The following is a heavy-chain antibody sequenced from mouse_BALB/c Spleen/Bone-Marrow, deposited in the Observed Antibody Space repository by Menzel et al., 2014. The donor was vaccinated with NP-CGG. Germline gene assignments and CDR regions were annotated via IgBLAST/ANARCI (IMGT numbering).Heavy chain of an antibody. V-gene: IGHV5-6-5*01. CDR2: ISSGGSP. D-gene: IGHD1-1*01. J-gene: IGHJ4*01. CDR3: AREGYGSSYVGGMYY. Sequence: VLLEESGGGLVKPGGSLVFSCAASGFTFSTYALSWVRQPPVKSLERVPSISSGGSPYYSHSVKGRFTISRDNARNIMYLQMNNLRSEDAAMYYCAREGYGSSYVGGMYYWGQGTSGTRSS. CDR1: GFTFSTYA.